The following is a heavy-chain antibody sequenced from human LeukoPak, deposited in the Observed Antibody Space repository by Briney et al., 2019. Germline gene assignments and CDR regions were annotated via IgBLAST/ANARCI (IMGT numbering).Heavy chain of an antibody. J-gene: IGHJ6*02. CDR1: GFTFSSYG. CDR3: VRDGPYDILTGYSSSGMDV. Sequence: GRSLRLSCAASGFTFSSYGMHWVRQAPGKGLEWVAVIWYDGSNKYYADSVKGRFTISRDNSKNTLYLQMNSLRAEDTAVYYCVRDGPYDILTGYSSSGMDVWGQGTTVTVSS. V-gene: IGHV3-33*01. CDR2: IWYDGSNK. D-gene: IGHD3-9*01.